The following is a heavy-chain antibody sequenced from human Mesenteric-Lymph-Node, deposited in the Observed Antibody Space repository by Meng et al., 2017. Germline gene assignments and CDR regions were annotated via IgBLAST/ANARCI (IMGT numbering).Heavy chain of an antibody. CDR2: INTKTGNP. Sequence: ASVKVSCKASGYTLTSYAMNWVRQAPGQGLEWMGWINTKTGNPTYARGFTGRFVFSLDTSARTTYLQIDSLKTDDTALYYCARTYYYDASDPFMDVWGQGTTVTVSS. V-gene: IGHV7-4-1*01. D-gene: IGHD3-22*01. J-gene: IGHJ6*02. CDR3: ARTYYYDASDPFMDV. CDR1: GYTLTSYA.